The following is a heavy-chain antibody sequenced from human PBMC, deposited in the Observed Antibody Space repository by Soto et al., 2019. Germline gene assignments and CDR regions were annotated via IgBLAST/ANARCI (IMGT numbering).Heavy chain of an antibody. V-gene: IGHV3-23*01. J-gene: IGHJ4*02. D-gene: IGHD2-21*01. CDR2: IGLSNSDT. Sequence: EVQLLESGGGLVQPGGSLRLSCADSGFSFKTYGMTWVRQAPGKGLEGVAHIGLSNSDTYYADSVKGRFTISRDNSKNVVSLQMNSLRDAYTAVYYCVKGGAYCYNDCTRSYWGRGTLVTVSS. CDR1: GFSFKTYG. CDR3: VKGGAYCYNDCTRSY.